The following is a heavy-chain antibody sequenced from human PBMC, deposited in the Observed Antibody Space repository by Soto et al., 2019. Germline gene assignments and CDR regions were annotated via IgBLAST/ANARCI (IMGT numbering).Heavy chain of an antibody. V-gene: IGHV3-33*01. CDR1: GFTFSIYG. CDR3: ARDDTSSGH. D-gene: IGHD3-3*01. Sequence: GGSLRLSCAASGFTFSIYGMHWVRQAPGKGLEWVAFLLYDGSNKYYADSVKGRFTISRDNSKNTLYLQMNSLRAEDTAVYYCARDDTSSGHWGQGTLVTVSS. CDR2: LLYDGSNK. J-gene: IGHJ4*02.